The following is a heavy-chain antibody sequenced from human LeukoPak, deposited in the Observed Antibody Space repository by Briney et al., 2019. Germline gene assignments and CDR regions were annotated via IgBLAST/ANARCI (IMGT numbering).Heavy chain of an antibody. CDR2: INHSGST. V-gene: IGHV4-34*01. Sequence: SATLSLTCAVYGGSFSGYYWSWIRQPPGKGLEWIGEINHSGSTNYNPSLTSRVTISVDTSKNQFSLKLSSVTAADTAVYYCARGFLGIYYYGSGSYSWFDPWGQGTLVTVSS. J-gene: IGHJ5*02. CDR3: ARGFLGIYYYGSGSYSWFDP. D-gene: IGHD3-10*01. CDR1: GGSFSGYY.